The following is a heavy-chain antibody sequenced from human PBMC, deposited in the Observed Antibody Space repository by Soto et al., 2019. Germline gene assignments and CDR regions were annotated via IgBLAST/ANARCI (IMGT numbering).Heavy chain of an antibody. D-gene: IGHD3-3*01. CDR1: GFTSDDYDYA. Sequence: GGSLRLSCTFSGFTSDDYDYALTWVRQAPGKGLQWLGLIRGSTYGGTTEYAASVKGRFTISRDDSKGIAYLQMNSLKTEDTAVYYCSRDGDFYGLDFWGQGTTVTVSS. J-gene: IGHJ6*02. CDR2: IRGSTYGGTT. CDR3: SRDGDFYGLDF. V-gene: IGHV3-49*04.